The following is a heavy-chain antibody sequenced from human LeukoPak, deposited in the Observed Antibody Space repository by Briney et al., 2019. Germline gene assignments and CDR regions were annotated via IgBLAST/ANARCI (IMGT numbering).Heavy chain of an antibody. CDR1: GGSISSYY. J-gene: IGHJ6*02. CDR2: IYYSGST. D-gene: IGHD3-22*01. CDR3: ARAQIVVVYYYYYGMDV. V-gene: IGHV4-59*08. Sequence: PSETLSLTCTVSGGSISSYYWSWIRQPPGKGLEWIGYIYYSGSTNYNPSLKSRVTISVDTSKNQFSLKLSSVTAADTAVYYCARAQIVVVYYYYYGMDVWGQGTTVTVSS.